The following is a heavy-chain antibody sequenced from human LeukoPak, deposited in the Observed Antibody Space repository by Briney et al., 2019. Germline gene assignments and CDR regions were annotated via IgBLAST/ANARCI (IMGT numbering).Heavy chain of an antibody. CDR3: ARGPPNWGYDY. J-gene: IGHJ4*02. CDR2: MGPNSDDT. D-gene: IGHD7-27*01. Sequence: ASVKVSCKASGYTFTSYDFNWVRQATGQRPEWMGWMGPNSDDTGYAQKFQDRVTMTRNTSISTAYMELSSLRSDDTAVYYCARGPPNWGYDYWGPGTLVTVSS. V-gene: IGHV1-8*01. CDR1: GYTFTSYD.